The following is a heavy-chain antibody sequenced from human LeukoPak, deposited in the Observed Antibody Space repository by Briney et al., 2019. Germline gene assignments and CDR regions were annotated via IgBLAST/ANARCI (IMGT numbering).Heavy chain of an antibody. CDR2: INHSGST. CDR3: ARSVYYGSGSYCWFDP. D-gene: IGHD3-10*01. Sequence: SETLSLACAVYGGSFSGYYWSWIRQPPGKGLEWIGEINHSGSTKYNRYLKSRVTITVDASKNQFSLKLDSVTAADTAVYYCARSVYYGSGSYCWFDPWGQGTLVTVSS. CDR1: GGSFSGYY. J-gene: IGHJ5*02. V-gene: IGHV4-34*01.